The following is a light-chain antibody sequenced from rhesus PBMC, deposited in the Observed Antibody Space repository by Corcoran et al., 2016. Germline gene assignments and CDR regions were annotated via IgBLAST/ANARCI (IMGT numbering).Light chain of an antibody. CDR1: SNNVGNQG. V-gene: IGLV10-114*01. CDR2: KNN. J-gene: IGLJ6*01. Sequence: QAGLTQPPSVSEGLRQTATLTCTGDSNNVGNQGAAWLQQHQGHPPKLLSYKNNNRPSGISDRFSASRSGNTASLTITGLQPEDEADYYCSAWDSGLSAQVFGSGTKLTVL. CDR3: SAWDSGLSAQV.